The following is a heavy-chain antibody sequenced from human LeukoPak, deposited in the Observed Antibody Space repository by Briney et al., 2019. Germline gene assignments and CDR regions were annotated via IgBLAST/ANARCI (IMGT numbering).Heavy chain of an antibody. CDR3: ARASSSSWYDMEDY. J-gene: IGHJ4*02. Sequence: SQTLSLTCTVSGGSISSGSHYWSWIRQPAGKGLEWIGRVYTSGSTNYNPSLKSRVTISVDTSKKQFSLKLSSVTAADTAVYYCARASSSSWYDMEDYWGQGTLVTVSS. CDR1: GGSISSGSHY. CDR2: VYTSGST. D-gene: IGHD6-13*01. V-gene: IGHV4-61*02.